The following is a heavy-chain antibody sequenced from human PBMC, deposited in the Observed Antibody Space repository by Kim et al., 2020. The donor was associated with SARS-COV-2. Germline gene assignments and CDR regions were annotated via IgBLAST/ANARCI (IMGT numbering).Heavy chain of an antibody. CDR1: GASIGSNY. D-gene: IGHD2-8*02. CDR3: TRARLVGPTYYFDF. Sequence: SETLSLTCTVSGASIGSNYWTWIRQPPGKGLEWIGFIYFSGTSSTSYSPSLKSRVTMSIDTSKSLLSLKLRSVTAADTALYYCTRARLVGPTYYFDFWG. CDR2: IYFSGTSST. V-gene: IGHV4-59*01. J-gene: IGHJ4*01.